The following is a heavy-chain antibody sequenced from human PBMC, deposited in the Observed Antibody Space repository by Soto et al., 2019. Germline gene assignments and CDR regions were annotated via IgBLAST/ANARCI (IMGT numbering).Heavy chain of an antibody. Sequence: GGSLRLSCAASGFTFTRYSMNWVRQAPGKGLGWVSSISSTTNYIYYGDSMKGRFTISRDNAKNSLYLEMNSLRAEDTAVYYCASGPEELTSNFDYCGQGTLVAVSS. J-gene: IGHJ4*02. CDR2: ISSTTNYI. CDR3: ASGPEELTSNFDY. V-gene: IGHV3-21*06. D-gene: IGHD1-7*01. CDR1: GFTFTRYS.